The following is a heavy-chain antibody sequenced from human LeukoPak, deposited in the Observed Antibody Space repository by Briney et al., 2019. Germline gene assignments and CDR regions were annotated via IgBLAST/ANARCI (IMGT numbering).Heavy chain of an antibody. D-gene: IGHD1-26*01. Sequence: ASVKVSCKASGGTFSSYAISWVRQAPGQGLEWMGRIIPILGIANYAQKFQGRVTITADESTSTAYMELSSLRSEDTAVYYCAREGQWELNGFDYWGQGTLVTVSS. CDR3: AREGQWELNGFDY. CDR1: GGTFSSYA. J-gene: IGHJ4*02. CDR2: IIPILGIA. V-gene: IGHV1-69*04.